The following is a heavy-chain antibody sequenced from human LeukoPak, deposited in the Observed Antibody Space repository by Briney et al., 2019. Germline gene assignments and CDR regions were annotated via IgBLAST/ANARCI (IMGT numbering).Heavy chain of an antibody. CDR3: ARDGGDSDY. V-gene: IGHV3-7*01. Sequence: GRSLRLSCVVSGFTLSSYWMRWVRHAHGKGLEWVANIKQDGSEYSYVDSVKGRFTISRDSAKNSLYLQMNSLRAEDTAVYYCARDGGDSDYWGQGTLVTVSS. J-gene: IGHJ4*02. CDR1: GFTLSSYW. CDR2: IKQDGSEY. D-gene: IGHD3-3*01.